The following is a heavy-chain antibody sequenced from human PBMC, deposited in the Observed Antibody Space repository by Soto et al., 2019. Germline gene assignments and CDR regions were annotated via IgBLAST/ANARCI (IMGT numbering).Heavy chain of an antibody. CDR1: GGSISSSSYY. CDR2: IYYSGST. CDR3: AKDLARKQWELGDY. Sequence: PSETLSLTCTVSGGSISSSSYYWGWIRQPPGKGLEWIGSIYYSGSTYYNPSLKSRVTISVDTSKNQFSLKLSSVTAADTAVYYCAKDLARKQWELGDYWGQGTLVTVSS. D-gene: IGHD1-26*01. J-gene: IGHJ4*02. V-gene: IGHV4-39*02.